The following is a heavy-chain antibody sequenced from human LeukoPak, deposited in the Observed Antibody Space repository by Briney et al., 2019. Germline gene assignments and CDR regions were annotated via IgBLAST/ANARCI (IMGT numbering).Heavy chain of an antibody. D-gene: IGHD2-2*01. CDR3: GSTNSFSY. V-gene: IGHV3-7*01. J-gene: IGHJ4*02. CDR1: GFAFSNYW. CDR2: IKQDGSET. Sequence: GGSLRLSCAASGFAFSNYWMNWARQAPGKGLEWVANIKQDGSETYYVDSVKGRFTISRDNAKNSLYLQMNSLRTEDTALYYCGSTNSFSYRGQGTLVTVSS.